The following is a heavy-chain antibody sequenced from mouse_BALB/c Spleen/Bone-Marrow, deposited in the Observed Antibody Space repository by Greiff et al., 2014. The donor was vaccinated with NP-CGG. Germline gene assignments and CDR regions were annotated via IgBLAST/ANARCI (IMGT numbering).Heavy chain of an antibody. CDR1: GYSFTGYF. V-gene: IGHV1-20*02. J-gene: IGHJ2*01. D-gene: IGHD2-4*01. CDR2: INPYNGDT. CDR3: ARDYYDYYFDY. Sequence: EVQLVESGPELVKPGASVKISCKASGYSFTGYFMNWVMQSHGKSLEWIGRINPYNGDTFYNQKFKGKATLTVDKSSSTAHIELRSLASEDSAVYYCARDYYDYYFDYWGQGTTLTVSS.